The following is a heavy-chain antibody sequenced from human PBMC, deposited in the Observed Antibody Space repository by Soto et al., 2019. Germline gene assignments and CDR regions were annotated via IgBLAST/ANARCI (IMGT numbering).Heavy chain of an antibody. CDR1: GGPFSSYA. Sequence: SSVQVSCKASGGPFSSYAISWVRQAPGQGLEWMGGIIPIFGTANYAQKFQGRVTITADKSTSTAYMELSSLRSEDTAVYYCARARKYCGGDGYTAWGQGTRVTVSS. J-gene: IGHJ3*01. CDR2: IIPIFGTA. CDR3: ARARKYCGGDGYTA. V-gene: IGHV1-69*06. D-gene: IGHD2-21*02.